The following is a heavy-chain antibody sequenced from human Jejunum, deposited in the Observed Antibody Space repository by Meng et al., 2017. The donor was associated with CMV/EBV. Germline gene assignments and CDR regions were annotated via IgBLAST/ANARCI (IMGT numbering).Heavy chain of an antibody. V-gene: IGHV3-73*01. J-gene: IGHJ4*02. CDR3: TRPQSYGSGSYYDF. CDR2: IRSKANSYAT. Sequence: TFSGSAIHWVRQASGKGLEWVGRIRSKANSYATAYAASVKGRFTISRDDSRNTAYLQMSSLKTEDTAVYYCTRPQSYGSGSYYDFWGQGTLVTVSS. D-gene: IGHD3-10*01. CDR1: TFSGSA.